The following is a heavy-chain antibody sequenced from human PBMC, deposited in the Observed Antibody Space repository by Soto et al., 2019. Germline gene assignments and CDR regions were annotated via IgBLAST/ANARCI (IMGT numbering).Heavy chain of an antibody. J-gene: IGHJ4*02. V-gene: IGHV3-30*18. Sequence: QVQVVESGGGVVQPGRSLRLSCAASGFTFSSYDMHCVRQDPGKGLEWVAVISYDGSKRDYADSVKGRFTISRDNSKNTLYLQMNSLRVDDTAMYYCAKRSLYSSGFGDDWGQGTLVTVSS. CDR3: AKRSLYSSGFGDD. D-gene: IGHD6-19*01. CDR2: ISYDGSKR. CDR1: GFTFSSYD.